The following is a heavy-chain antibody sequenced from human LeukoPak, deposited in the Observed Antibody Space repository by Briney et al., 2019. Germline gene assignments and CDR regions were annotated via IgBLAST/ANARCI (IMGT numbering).Heavy chain of an antibody. CDR1: GDSVSSNSAA. V-gene: IGHV6-1*01. CDR2: TYYMSKWIS. D-gene: IGHD2-15*01. J-gene: IGHJ4*02. Sequence: PSQTLSLTCAISGDSVSSNSAAWSWIRQSPSRGLEWLGRTYYMSKWISDYAVFVKSRITINPDTSKNQFSLQLNSVTPEDAAVYYCARVPSDIVVVEPATPDFWGQGTLVTVSS. CDR3: ARVPSDIVVVEPATPDF.